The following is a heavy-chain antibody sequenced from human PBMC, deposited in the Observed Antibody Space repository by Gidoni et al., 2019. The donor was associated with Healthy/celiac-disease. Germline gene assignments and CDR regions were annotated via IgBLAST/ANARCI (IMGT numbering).Heavy chain of an antibody. J-gene: IGHJ4*02. Sequence: VQLLESGGGLVQPGGSLRLSCAASGFSFSSYAMSWVRQAPGKGLEWVSAISGSGGSTYYADSVKGRFTISRDNSKNTLYLQMNSLRAEDTAVYYCAKAQGMIVVVTIDYWGQGTLVTVSS. V-gene: IGHV3-23*01. CDR1: GFSFSSYA. CDR3: AKAQGMIVVVTIDY. CDR2: ISGSGGST. D-gene: IGHD3-22*01.